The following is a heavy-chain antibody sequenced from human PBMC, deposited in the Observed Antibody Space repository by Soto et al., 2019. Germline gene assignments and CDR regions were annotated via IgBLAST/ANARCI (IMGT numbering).Heavy chain of an antibody. Sequence: PGGSLRLSCAASGFAVSSYWMHWVRQAPGKGLVWVSRISPAGSSTYYADSVRGRLTIPKDTAKNTLYLQINSLGAEDTAVYYCARGNTGCGNFDSWGQGTLVTVSS. D-gene: IGHD5-12*01. CDR2: ISPAGSST. J-gene: IGHJ4*02. V-gene: IGHV3-74*01. CDR3: ARGNTGCGNFDS. CDR1: GFAVSSYW.